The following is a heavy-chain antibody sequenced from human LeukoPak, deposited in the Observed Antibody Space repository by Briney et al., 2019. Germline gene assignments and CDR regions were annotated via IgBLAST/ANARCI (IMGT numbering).Heavy chain of an antibody. CDR1: GFTFSSYA. D-gene: IGHD3-10*02. V-gene: IGHV3-48*03. J-gene: IGHJ6*03. CDR2: ISSSGSTI. Sequence: GGSLRLSCAASGFTFSSYAMSWVRQAPGKGLEWVSYISSSGSTIYYADSVKGRFTISRDNAKNSLYLQMNSLRAEDMAVYYCAELGITMIGGVWGKGTTVTISS. CDR3: AELGITMIGGV.